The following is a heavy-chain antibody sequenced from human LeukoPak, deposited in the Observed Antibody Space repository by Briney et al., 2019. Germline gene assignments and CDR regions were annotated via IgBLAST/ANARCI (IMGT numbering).Heavy chain of an antibody. V-gene: IGHV3-23*01. D-gene: IGHD3-22*01. CDR1: GFTFSSYA. CDR3: AKDSRYYYDSSGYGNYFDY. CDR2: IRGSGGST. Sequence: GGSLRLSCAASGFTFSSYAMSWVRQAPGKGLEWVSAIRGSGGSTYYADSVKGRFTISRDNSKNTLYLQMNSLRAEDTAVYYCAKDSRYYYDSSGYGNYFDYWGQGTLVTVSS. J-gene: IGHJ4*02.